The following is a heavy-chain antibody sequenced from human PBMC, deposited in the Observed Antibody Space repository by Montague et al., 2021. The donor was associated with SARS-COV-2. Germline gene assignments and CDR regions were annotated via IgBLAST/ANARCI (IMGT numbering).Heavy chain of an antibody. Sequence: SETLSLTCTVYGASINDHHWSWIRQPPGKGLEWIGYMKSSGSTNYKPSLKSRVTISVDTSKKQVSLKMLSVTAADTAVYYCARDLGDRDGGFDYWGQGTLVPVS. CDR1: GASINDHH. D-gene: IGHD3-16*01. V-gene: IGHV4-59*11. CDR3: ARDLGDRDGGFDY. CDR2: MKSSGST. J-gene: IGHJ4*02.